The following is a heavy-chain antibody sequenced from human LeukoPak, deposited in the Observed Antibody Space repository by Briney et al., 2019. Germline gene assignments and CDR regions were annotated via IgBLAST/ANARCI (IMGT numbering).Heavy chain of an antibody. D-gene: IGHD6-13*01. J-gene: IGHJ4*02. Sequence: GGSLRLSCAASGFTFSSYAMSWVRQAPGKGLEWVSAISGSGDSTYYGDSVKGRFTISRDNSKNTLYLQMNSLRVEDTAVYYCAKTRPLDSSSWSHGDYWGQGTLVTVSS. V-gene: IGHV3-23*01. CDR1: GFTFSSYA. CDR2: ISGSGDST. CDR3: AKTRPLDSSSWSHGDY.